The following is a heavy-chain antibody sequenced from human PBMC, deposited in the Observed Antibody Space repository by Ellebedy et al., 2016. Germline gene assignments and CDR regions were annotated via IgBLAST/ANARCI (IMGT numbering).Heavy chain of an antibody. CDR3: ARVIATPIYYWYFDL. D-gene: IGHD2-21*01. CDR2: ISAYNGNT. Sequence: ASVKVSCXASGYTFTSYGISWVRQAPGQGLEWMGWISAYNGNTNYAQKLQGRVTMTTDTSTSTAYMELRSLRSDDTAVYYCARVIATPIYYWYFDLWGRGTLVTVSS. J-gene: IGHJ2*01. CDR1: GYTFTSYG. V-gene: IGHV1-18*01.